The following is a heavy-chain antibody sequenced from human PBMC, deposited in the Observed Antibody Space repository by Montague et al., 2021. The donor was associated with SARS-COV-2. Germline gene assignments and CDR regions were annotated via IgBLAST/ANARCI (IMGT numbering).Heavy chain of an antibody. J-gene: IGHJ4*02. CDR3: ARDGYGDYPFDY. V-gene: IGHV3-7*01. CDR2: KKNGSEK. D-gene: IGHD4-17*01. Sequence: KKNGSEKYYVDSGKGRFTISRDNAKNSRCLQMNSLRAQDTAVYYFARDGYGDYPFDYWGQGTLVTVSS.